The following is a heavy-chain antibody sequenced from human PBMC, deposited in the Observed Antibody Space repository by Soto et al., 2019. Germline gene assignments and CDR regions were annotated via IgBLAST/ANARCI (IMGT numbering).Heavy chain of an antibody. CDR2: IYPGDSDT. CDR1: GYSFTSCW. CDR3: ARRGAYYYYGMDV. V-gene: IGHV5-51*01. Sequence: PGESLKISCKGSGYSFTSCWIGWVRQMPGKGLGWMGIIYPGDSDTRYSPSFQGQVTISADKSISTAYLQWSSLKASDTAMYYCARRGAYYYYGMDVWGQGTTVTVSS. D-gene: IGHD3-16*01. J-gene: IGHJ6*02.